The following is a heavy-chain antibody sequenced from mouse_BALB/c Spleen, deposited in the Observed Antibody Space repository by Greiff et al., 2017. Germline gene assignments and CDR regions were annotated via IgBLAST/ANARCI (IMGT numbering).Heavy chain of an antibody. CDR1: GYAFSSYW. V-gene: IGHV1-80*01. D-gene: IGHD1-3*01. J-gene: IGHJ1*01. CDR2: IYPGDGDT. CDR3: ARADGVGYCDV. Sequence: VQLQQSGAELVRPGSSVKISCKASGYAFSSYWMNWVKQRPGQGLEWIGQIYPGDGDTNYNGKFKGKATLTADKSSSTAYMQLSSLTSEDSAVYFCARADGVGYCDVWGAGTTVTVSS.